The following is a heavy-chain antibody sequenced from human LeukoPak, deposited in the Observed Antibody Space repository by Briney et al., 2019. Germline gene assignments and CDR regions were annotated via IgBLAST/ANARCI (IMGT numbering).Heavy chain of an antibody. Sequence: ASVKVSCKASGGTSSSYAISWVRQAPGQGLEWMGRIIPIFGTANYAQKFQGRVTITTDESTSTAYMELSSLRSADTAVYYCAREFSWVYFDYWGQGTLVTVSS. D-gene: IGHD1-26*01. CDR3: AREFSWVYFDY. CDR2: IIPIFGTA. CDR1: GGTSSSYA. V-gene: IGHV1-69*05. J-gene: IGHJ4*02.